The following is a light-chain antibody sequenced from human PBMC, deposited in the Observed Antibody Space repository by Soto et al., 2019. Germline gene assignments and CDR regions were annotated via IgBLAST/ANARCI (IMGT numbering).Light chain of an antibody. J-gene: IGLJ1*01. V-gene: IGLV2-8*01. CDR2: EVV. CDR3: KSYAGSNTYV. Sequence: SALTQPPSASGSPGQSVTISCTGTKSDIGVYDFVSWYRHHPGKAPRLIIYEVVQRPSGVPDRFSGSKSGNTASLTVSGLQAADEADYFCKSYAGSNTYVFGSGTKVTVL. CDR1: KSDIGVYDF.